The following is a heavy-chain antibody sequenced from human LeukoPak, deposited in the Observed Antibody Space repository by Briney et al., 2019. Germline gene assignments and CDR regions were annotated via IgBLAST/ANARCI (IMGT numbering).Heavy chain of an antibody. Sequence: ASVKVSCKASGYTFTSYYMHWVRQAPGQGLEWMGIINPSGGSTSHAQKFQGRVTMTRDMSTNTVYLEVSSLRSEDTAVYYCARSLYSSGWYSQFDYWGQGTLVSVSS. D-gene: IGHD6-19*01. CDR1: GYTFTSYY. J-gene: IGHJ4*02. CDR2: INPSGGST. V-gene: IGHV1-46*01. CDR3: ARSLYSSGWYSQFDY.